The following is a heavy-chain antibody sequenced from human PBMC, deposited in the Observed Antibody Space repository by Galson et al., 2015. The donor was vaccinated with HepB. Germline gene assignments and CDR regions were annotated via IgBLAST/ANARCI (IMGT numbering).Heavy chain of an antibody. CDR3: ARDSYLVQGHRPSYYFDY. CDR2: IIPIFGTA. Sequence: SVKVSCKASGGTFSSYAISWVRQAPGQGLEWMGGIIPIFGTANYAQKFQGRVTITADESTSTAYMELSSLRSEDTAVYYCARDSYLVQGHRPSYYFDYWGQGTLVTVSS. CDR1: GGTFSSYA. J-gene: IGHJ4*02. D-gene: IGHD1-1*01. V-gene: IGHV1-69*13.